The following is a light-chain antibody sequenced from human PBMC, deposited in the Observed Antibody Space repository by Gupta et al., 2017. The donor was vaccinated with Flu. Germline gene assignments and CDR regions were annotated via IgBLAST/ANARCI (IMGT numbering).Light chain of an antibody. CDR2: KAS. J-gene: IGKJ1*01. V-gene: IGKV1-5*03. Sequence: SPSTLSASVGDRVTITCRASQSIDIWLAWYQQKPGKVPKLLIYKASTLEIGVPSRFSGSGSGTEFTLTINSLQPDDSATYYCQRYDSLWTFGQGTRVEVK. CDR1: QSIDIW. CDR3: QRYDSLWT.